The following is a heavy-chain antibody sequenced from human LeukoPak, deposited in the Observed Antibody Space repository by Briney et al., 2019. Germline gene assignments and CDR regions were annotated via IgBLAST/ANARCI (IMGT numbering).Heavy chain of an antibody. CDR3: ANSVAVAGKYDY. J-gene: IGHJ4*02. V-gene: IGHV3-9*01. CDR2: ISWNSGSI. Sequence: GRSLRLSCAASGFTFDDYAMHWVRQAPGKGLEWVSGISWNSGSIGYADSVKGRFTISRDNAKNTLYLQMNSLRAEDTAVYYCANSVAVAGKYDYWGQGTLVTVSS. D-gene: IGHD6-19*01. CDR1: GFTFDDYA.